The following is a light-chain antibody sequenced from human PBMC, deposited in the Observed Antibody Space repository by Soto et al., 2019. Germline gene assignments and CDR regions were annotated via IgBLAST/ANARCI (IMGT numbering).Light chain of an antibody. CDR2: EVT. CDR3: TSYVGNDIWV. V-gene: IGLV2-8*01. CDR1: SSDVGAYKY. J-gene: IGLJ3*02. Sequence: QSVLTQPPSASGSPGQSVTISCTGTSSDVGAYKYVSWYQQYPGKAPKLMIYEVTKRPSGVPDRFSGSKSGNTASLTVSGLQAEYEDDYYCTSYVGNDIWVFGGGTKLTVL.